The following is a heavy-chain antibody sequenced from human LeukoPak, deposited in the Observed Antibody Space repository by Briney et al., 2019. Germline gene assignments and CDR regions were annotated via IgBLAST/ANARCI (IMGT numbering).Heavy chain of an antibody. CDR1: GGSISSYY. D-gene: IGHD6-19*01. CDR3: ARDLDTSGWCNFDY. CDR2: IYSGGST. V-gene: IGHV4-4*07. Sequence: NPSETLSLTCTVSGGSISSYYWSWIRQPAGKGLEWIGRIYSGGSTNYNPSLKSRVTMSVDTSKNQFSLKLTFVTAADTAVYYCARDLDTSGWCNFDYWGQGALSPSPQ. J-gene: IGHJ4*02.